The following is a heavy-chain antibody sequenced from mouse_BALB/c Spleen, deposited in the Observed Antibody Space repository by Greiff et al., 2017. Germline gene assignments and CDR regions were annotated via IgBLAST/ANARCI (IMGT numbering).Heavy chain of an antibody. CDR2: ISYSGST. V-gene: IGHV3-8*02. Sequence: EVKLLESGPSLVKPSQTLSLTCSVTGDSITSGYWNWIRKFPGNKLEYMGYISYSGSTYYNPSLKSRISITRDTSKNQYYLQLNSVTTEDTATYYCAREKVRQEYFDVWGAGTTVTVSS. CDR3: AREKVRQEYFDV. CDR1: GDSITSGY. D-gene: IGHD2-14*01. J-gene: IGHJ1*01.